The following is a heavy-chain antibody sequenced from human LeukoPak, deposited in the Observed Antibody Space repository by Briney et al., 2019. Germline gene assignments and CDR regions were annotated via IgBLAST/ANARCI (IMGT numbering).Heavy chain of an antibody. CDR1: GGSFSGYY. CDR2: INHSGST. V-gene: IGHV4-34*01. Sequence: SETLSLTCAVYGGSFSGYYWSWIRQPPGKGLEWIGEINHSGSTNYNPSLKSRVTISVDTSKNQFSLKLSSVTAADTAVYYCARDSRTARGYYYGMDVWGQGTTVTVSS. CDR3: ARDSRTARGYYYGMDV. J-gene: IGHJ6*02. D-gene: IGHD1-26*01.